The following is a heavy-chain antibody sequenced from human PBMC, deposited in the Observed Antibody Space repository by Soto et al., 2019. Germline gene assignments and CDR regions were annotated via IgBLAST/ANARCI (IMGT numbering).Heavy chain of an antibody. CDR2: ISGYNGDT. D-gene: IGHD6-6*01. J-gene: IGHJ6*02. V-gene: IGHV1-18*04. CDR1: GYTFTSFG. CDR3: ARDKPQQIVGYNYYYGMDV. Sequence: QLHLVQSGAEVKKPGASVKVSCTASGYTFTSFGVSWVRQVPGQGLEWMGWISGYNGDTDYAQKFQGRVNMTTDRYTSTAYMEVRSLRSDDTAVYYCARDKPQQIVGYNYYYGMDVWGQGTTVTVSS.